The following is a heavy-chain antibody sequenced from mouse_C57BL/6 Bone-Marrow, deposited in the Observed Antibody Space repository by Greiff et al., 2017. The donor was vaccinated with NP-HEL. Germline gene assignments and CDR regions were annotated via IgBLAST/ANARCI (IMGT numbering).Heavy chain of an antibody. CDR2: ISYSGST. CDR1: GYSITSDY. CDR3: AKYSNYDAKDD. D-gene: IGHD2-5*01. V-gene: IGHV3-8*01. J-gene: IGHJ4*01. Sequence: EVQLQQSGPGLAKPSQTLSLTCSVTGYSITSDYWNWIRKFPGNKLEYMGYISYSGSTYYNPSLKSRIPITRDTSKNQYYLQLNAVTTEDTATYYYAKYSNYDAKDDWGQGTSVTVST.